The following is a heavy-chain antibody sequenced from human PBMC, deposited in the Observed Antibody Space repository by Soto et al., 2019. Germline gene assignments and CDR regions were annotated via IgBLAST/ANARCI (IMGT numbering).Heavy chain of an antibody. CDR3: ARGGYCTGNSCFDAFDI. Sequence: PCGSLRLSWGAAGGRFSDYSRNRVIQATGKGLEWVSYISSGSSTINYAHSVKGRFVISRDNAKNSLSLQMDSLRGEDTAVYYCARGGYCTGNSCFDAFDIWGQGTMVTVSS. D-gene: IGHD2-8*02. J-gene: IGHJ3*02. CDR1: GGRFSDYS. V-gene: IGHV3-48*01. CDR2: ISSGSSTI.